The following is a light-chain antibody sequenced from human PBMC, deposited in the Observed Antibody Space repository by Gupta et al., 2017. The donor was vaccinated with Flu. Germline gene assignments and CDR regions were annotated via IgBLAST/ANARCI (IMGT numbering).Light chain of an antibody. CDR3: QQYGNSRT. CDR1: QNFNNNY. CDR2: GAS. Sequence: EIVLTQSPGTLSLSLGERATLSCRVSQNFNNNYLAWYQQKPGQAPRLLIYGASSRATGIPDRFSGSGSGTYFTLTISRLEPEDFAVYYCQQYGNSRTFGGGTKVEIK. V-gene: IGKV3-20*01. J-gene: IGKJ4*01.